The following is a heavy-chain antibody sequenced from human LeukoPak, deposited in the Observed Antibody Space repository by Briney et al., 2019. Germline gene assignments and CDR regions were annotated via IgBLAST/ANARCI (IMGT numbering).Heavy chain of an antibody. V-gene: IGHV4-34*01. D-gene: IGHD2-15*01. CDR2: INHSGST. J-gene: IGHJ3*02. CDR1: GGSFSGYY. Sequence: SETLSLTCAVYGGSFSGYYWSWIRQPPGKGLEWIGEINHSGSTNYNPSLKSRVTISVDKSKNQFSLKLSSVTAADTAVYYCARGRSGYCSGGSCYRGAFDIWGQGTMVTVSS. CDR3: ARGRSGYCSGGSCYRGAFDI.